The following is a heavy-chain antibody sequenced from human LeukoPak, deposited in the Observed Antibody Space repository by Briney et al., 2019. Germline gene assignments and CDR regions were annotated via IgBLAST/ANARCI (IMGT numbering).Heavy chain of an antibody. D-gene: IGHD3-22*01. J-gene: IGHJ4*02. CDR3: ARSYDSSGYFEG. Sequence: GGSLRLSCAASGFIFSRDSMNWVRQAPGKGLEWVAYINGGGSPIYYADSVRGRFTISRDNSKNTLYLQMNSLRAEDTAVYYCARSYDSSGYFEGWGQGTLVTVSS. V-gene: IGHV3-48*01. CDR1: GFIFSRDS. CDR2: INGGGSPI.